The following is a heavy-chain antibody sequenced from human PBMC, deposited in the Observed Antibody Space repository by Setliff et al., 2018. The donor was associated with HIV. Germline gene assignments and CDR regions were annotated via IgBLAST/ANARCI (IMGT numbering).Heavy chain of an antibody. V-gene: IGHV1-3*03. CDR1: GYTFTSYA. CDR2: VNADNGNT. CDR3: AKDKWGSNGPLDY. Sequence: ASVKVSCKASGYTFTSYALHWVRQAPGQRLEWMGWVNADNGNTKYSEKFQGRVTITRDTAASTVYMELNSLRAEDMALYYCAKDKWGSNGPLDYWGQGTLVTVSS. D-gene: IGHD6-19*01. J-gene: IGHJ4*02.